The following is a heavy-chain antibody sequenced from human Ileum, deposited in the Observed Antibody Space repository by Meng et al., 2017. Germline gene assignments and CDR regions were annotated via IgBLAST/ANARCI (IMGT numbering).Heavy chain of an antibody. CDR2: IIPILNAS. D-gene: IGHD2-15*01. J-gene: IGHJ5*02. V-gene: IGHV1-69*10. CDR3: ARDCSGGGCFDP. Sequence: QVQLVQSGAEVKYPGASVTVYCKASGGAFSSSAIGWLRQAPGRGLEWMGGIIPILNASTYAQNFKGRVTLSADMATTTVYMELSSLTSDDTAVYFCARDCSGGGCFDPWGQGTLVTVSS. CDR1: GGAFSSSA.